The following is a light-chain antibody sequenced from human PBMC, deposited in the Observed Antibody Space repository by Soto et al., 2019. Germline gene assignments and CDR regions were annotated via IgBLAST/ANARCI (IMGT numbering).Light chain of an antibody. CDR2: AFS. CDR1: NSDIGTYNH. J-gene: IGLJ1*01. Sequence: HCVLNQAAAATRFPRRASSISCIGSNSDIGTYNHVAWHQQFPGKSPKLMIYAFSDRPAGVSDRFSGSKSGITASLTISGLQTEDEADYYCISYTDRQSYLFGTGTKVTVL. CDR3: ISYTDRQSYL. V-gene: IGLV2-14*02.